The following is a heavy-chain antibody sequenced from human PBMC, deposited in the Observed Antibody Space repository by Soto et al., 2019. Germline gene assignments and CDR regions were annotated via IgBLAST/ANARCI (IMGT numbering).Heavy chain of an antibody. CDR1: GYIFTSYA. D-gene: IGHD3-10*02. V-gene: IGHV1-3*01. CDR2: INPGNGKT. Sequence: QVQLVQSGAEMKKPGASVRVSCKASGYIFTSYAMQWVRQATGQGLEWMGWINPGNGKTKYSQKFQGRVTITRDTSASTVYMELSSRTSKDTAMYYCSRVVRRYSCSGDNWFDPWGQGTRCTVST. CDR3: SRVVRRYSCSGDNWFDP. J-gene: IGHJ5*02.